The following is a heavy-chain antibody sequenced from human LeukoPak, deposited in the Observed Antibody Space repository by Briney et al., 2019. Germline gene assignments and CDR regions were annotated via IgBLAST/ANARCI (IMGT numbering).Heavy chain of an antibody. V-gene: IGHV4-39*01. Sequence: SETLSLTCTVSGGSINSGAYYWTWIRQHPGKGLEWIGSIYYSGSTYYNPSLKSRVTIFVDTSKNQFSLKLSSVTAADTAVYYCARGVFYYDTSGRGYYFDYWGQGTLVTVAS. CDR2: IYYSGST. CDR3: ARGVFYYDTSGRGYYFDY. J-gene: IGHJ4*02. CDR1: GGSINSGAYY. D-gene: IGHD3-22*01.